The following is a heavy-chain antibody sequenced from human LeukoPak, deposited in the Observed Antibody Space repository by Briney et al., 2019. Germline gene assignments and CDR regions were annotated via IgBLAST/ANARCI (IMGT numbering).Heavy chain of an antibody. CDR1: GFNFSTYW. J-gene: IGHJ2*01. D-gene: IGHD1-1*01. CDR2: IKQDGSEK. Sequence: QSGGSLGLSCAASGFNFSTYWTTWVRQAPGQGLEWVAKIKQDGSEKYYVDSVKGRFTISRDNAKNSLYLQMNSLRAEDTAVYYCVRSGTTNWPDWYFDLWGRGTLVTVSS. V-gene: IGHV3-7*01. CDR3: VRSGTTNWPDWYFDL.